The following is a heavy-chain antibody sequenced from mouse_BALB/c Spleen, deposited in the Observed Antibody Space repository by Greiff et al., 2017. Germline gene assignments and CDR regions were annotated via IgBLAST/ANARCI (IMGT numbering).Heavy chain of an antibody. CDR3: ARDLGYCYSRRQGWMAY. Sequence: VKLVESGPGLVAPSQSLSITCTVSGFSFTGYGVNWVRQPPGKGLEWLGMIWGDGSTDDNSALKSRLSISKDNSKSQVFLKMNSLQTDDTARYYCARDLGYCYSRRQGWMAYWGQGTLVTVSA. CDR2: IWGDGST. CDR1: GFSFTGYG. J-gene: IGHJ3*01. V-gene: IGHV2-6-7*01. D-gene: IGHD1-1*01.